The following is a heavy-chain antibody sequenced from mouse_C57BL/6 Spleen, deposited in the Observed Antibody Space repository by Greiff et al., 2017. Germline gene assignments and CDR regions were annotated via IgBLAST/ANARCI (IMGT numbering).Heavy chain of an antibody. V-gene: IGHV1-82*01. J-gene: IGHJ1*03. CDR2: IYPGDGDT. CDR1: GYAFSSSW. CDR3: ARNDGYPWYFDV. D-gene: IGHD2-3*01. Sequence: VQLHQSGPELVKPGASVQLSCKASGYAFSSSWMNWVKQRPGKGLEWIGRIYPGDGDTNYNGKFKGKATLTADKSSSTAYMQLSSLTSEDSAVYFCARNDGYPWYFDVWGTGTTVTVSS.